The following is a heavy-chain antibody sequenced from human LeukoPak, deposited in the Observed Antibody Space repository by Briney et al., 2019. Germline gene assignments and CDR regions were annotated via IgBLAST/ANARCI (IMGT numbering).Heavy chain of an antibody. Sequence: PGGSLRLSCAASGFTFSSYAMNWVRQAPGKGLEWVSTISDSGGSAYYADSVKGRFTISRDNSRNTLYLQMNGLRAEDTAVYYCAKATGYNYGYFDYWGQGTLLTVSS. J-gene: IGHJ4*02. V-gene: IGHV3-23*01. CDR1: GFTFSSYA. CDR2: ISDSGGSA. CDR3: AKATGYNYGYFDY. D-gene: IGHD5-18*01.